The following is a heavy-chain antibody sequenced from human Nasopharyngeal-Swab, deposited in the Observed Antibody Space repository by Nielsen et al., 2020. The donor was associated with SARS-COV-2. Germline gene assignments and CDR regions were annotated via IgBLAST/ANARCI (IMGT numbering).Heavy chain of an antibody. CDR3: AKDLVVVITPNGMDV. CDR2: ISGSGGST. J-gene: IGHJ6*02. D-gene: IGHD3-22*01. Sequence: RQPPGKGLEWVSAISGSGGSTYYADSVKGRFTISRDNSKNTLYLQMNSLRAEDTAVYYCAKDLVVVITPNGMDVWGQGTTVTVSS. V-gene: IGHV3-23*01.